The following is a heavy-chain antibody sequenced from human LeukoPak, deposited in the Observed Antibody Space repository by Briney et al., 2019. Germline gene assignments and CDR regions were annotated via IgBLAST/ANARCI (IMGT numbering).Heavy chain of an antibody. Sequence: SETLSLTCTVSGGSISSGGYYWRWIRQHPGKGLEWIVYIYYSGSTYYNPSLKSRVTISVDTSKNQFSLKLSSVTAADTAVYYCARDSSQNTIFYGMDVWGQGTTVTVSS. CDR1: GGSISSGGYY. V-gene: IGHV4-31*03. D-gene: IGHD3-3*01. CDR2: IYYSGST. J-gene: IGHJ6*02. CDR3: ARDSSQNTIFYGMDV.